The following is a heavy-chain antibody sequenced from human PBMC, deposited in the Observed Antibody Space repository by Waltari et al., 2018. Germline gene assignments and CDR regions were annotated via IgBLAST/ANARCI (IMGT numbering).Heavy chain of an antibody. CDR3: ARGECRLCGGYSYGDRFDY. Sequence: QVQLVQSGAEVKKPGSSVKVSCKASGGTFSSYAISWVRQAPGQGLEWMGGCIPIFVTANNAQKFQGRVTITTDESTSTAYMELSSLRSEDTAVYYCARGECRLCGGYSYGDRFDYWGQGTLVTVSS. CDR2: CIPIFVTA. D-gene: IGHD5-18*01. V-gene: IGHV1-69*05. CDR1: GGTFSSYA. J-gene: IGHJ4*02.